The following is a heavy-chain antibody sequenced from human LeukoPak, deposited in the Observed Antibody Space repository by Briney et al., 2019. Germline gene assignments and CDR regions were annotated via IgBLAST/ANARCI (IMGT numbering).Heavy chain of an antibody. CDR3: AHSSDSYCSSTSCLIGYSYGPKPIFDY. J-gene: IGHJ4*02. Sequence: SGPTLVKPTQTLTLTCTFSGFSLSTSGVGVGWIRQPPGKALEWLALIYWNDDKRYSPSLKSRLTITKDTSKNQVVLTMTNMDPVDTATYYCAHSSDSYCSSTSCLIGYSYGPKPIFDYWGQGTLVTVSS. D-gene: IGHD2-2*01. CDR1: GFSLSTSGVG. V-gene: IGHV2-5*01. CDR2: IYWNDDK.